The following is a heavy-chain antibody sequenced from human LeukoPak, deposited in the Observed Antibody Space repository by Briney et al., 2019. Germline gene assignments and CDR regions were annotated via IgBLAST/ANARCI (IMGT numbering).Heavy chain of an antibody. V-gene: IGHV3-48*04. J-gene: IGHJ6*02. CDR3: ARGDSSSWYYYYGMDV. CDR2: ISSSSSTI. Sequence: GGSLRLSCAASGFTFSSYGMNWVRQAPGKGLEWVSYISSSSSTIYYADSVKGRFTISRDNAKNSLYLQMNSLRAEETAVYYCARGDSSSWYYYYGMDVWGQGTTVTVSS. CDR1: GFTFSSYG. D-gene: IGHD6-13*01.